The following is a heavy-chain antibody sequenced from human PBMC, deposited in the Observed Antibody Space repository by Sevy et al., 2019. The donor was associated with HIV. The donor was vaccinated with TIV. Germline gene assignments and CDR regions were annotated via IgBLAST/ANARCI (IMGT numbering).Heavy chain of an antibody. CDR3: ARAGGSWALRY. V-gene: IGHV3-11*01. CDR2: ISGSGNTI. J-gene: IGHJ4*02. D-gene: IGHD1-26*01. CDR1: GFIFSDYY. Sequence: GGSLRLSCAASGFIFSDYYMSWIHQAPGKGLEWVSYISGSGNTIYYTDSVKGRFTISRDNAKDSLYLQMKSLRAGDTAGYYCARAGGSWALRYWGQGSLVTVSS.